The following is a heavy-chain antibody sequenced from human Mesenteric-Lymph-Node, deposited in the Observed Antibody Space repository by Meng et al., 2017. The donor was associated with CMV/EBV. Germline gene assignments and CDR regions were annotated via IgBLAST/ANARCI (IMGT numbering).Heavy chain of an antibody. J-gene: IGHJ4*02. D-gene: IGHD1-1*01. CDR1: GGSIRSYY. CDR2: IYYSGST. CDR3: VRVGYNWNLFDY. Sequence: SETLSLTCTVSGGSIRSYYWSWIRQPPGKGLEWIASIYYSGSTYYNSALKSRVTISVDTSKNQFSLKLSSVTAADTAVHYCVRVGYNWNLFDYWGQGTLVTVSS. V-gene: IGHV4-59*12.